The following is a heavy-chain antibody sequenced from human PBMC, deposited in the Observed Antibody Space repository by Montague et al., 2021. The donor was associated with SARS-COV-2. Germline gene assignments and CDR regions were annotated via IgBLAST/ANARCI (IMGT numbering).Heavy chain of an antibody. J-gene: IGHJ5*02. V-gene: IGHV4-39*01. Sequence: SETLSLTCTVSGGSISSCDYYWGWIRQPPGKGLEWIGSVYFSGFTYYNPSLKSRVTIPVDTSKNQLSLKLSSATAADTAVYYCARHGDRAEGRLSWFDPWGQGTLVTVSS. CDR1: GGSISSCDYY. D-gene: IGHD3-3*01. CDR3: ARHGDRAEGRLSWFDP. CDR2: VYFSGFT.